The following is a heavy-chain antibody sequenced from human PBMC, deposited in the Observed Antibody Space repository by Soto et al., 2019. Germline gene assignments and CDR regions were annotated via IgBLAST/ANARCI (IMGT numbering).Heavy chain of an antibody. CDR2: INHSGST. V-gene: IGHV4-34*01. J-gene: IGHJ4*02. CDR3: ARGLGDIVVVPAARSKTGARRPFDY. D-gene: IGHD2-2*01. Sequence: SETLSLTCAVYGGSFSGYYWSWIRQPPGKGLEWIGEINHSGSTNYNPSLKSRVTISVDTSKNQFPLKLSSVTAADTAVYYCARGLGDIVVVPAARSKTGARRPFDYWGQGTLVTVSS. CDR1: GGSFSGYY.